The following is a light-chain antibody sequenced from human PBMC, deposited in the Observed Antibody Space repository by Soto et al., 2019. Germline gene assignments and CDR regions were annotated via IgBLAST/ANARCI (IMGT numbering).Light chain of an antibody. J-gene: IGLJ3*02. CDR2: GNN. CDR1: SSNIGAGYD. CDR3: QSYDSSLSGWV. V-gene: IGLV1-40*01. Sequence: QSVLTQPPSVSGAPGQRVTISCTGSSSNIGAGYDVHWYQQLPGTAPKLLIFGNNNRPSGVPDRFSGSKSGTSASLAITGRQADDEADYYCQSYDSSLSGWVFGGGTKLTVL.